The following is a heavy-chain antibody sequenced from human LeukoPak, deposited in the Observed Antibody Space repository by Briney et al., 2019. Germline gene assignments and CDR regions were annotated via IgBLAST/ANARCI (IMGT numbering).Heavy chain of an antibody. CDR3: ARRRSRYSSGWLDY. Sequence: SETLSLTCTVSGGSISSSSYYWGCIRQPPGKGLEWIGSIYYSGSTYYNPSLKSRVTISVDTSKNQFSLKLSSVTAADTAVYYCARRRSRYSSGWLDYWGQGTLVTVSS. J-gene: IGHJ4*02. V-gene: IGHV4-39*07. D-gene: IGHD6-19*01. CDR2: IYYSGST. CDR1: GGSISSSSYY.